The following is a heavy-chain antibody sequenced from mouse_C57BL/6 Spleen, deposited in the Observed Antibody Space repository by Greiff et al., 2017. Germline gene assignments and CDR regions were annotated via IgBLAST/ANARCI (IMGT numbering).Heavy chain of an antibody. CDR1: GFSLTSYG. Sequence: VQLQESGPGLVQPSQSLSITCTVSGFSLTSYGVHWVRQSPGKGLEWLGVIWRGGSTDYNAAFMSRLSITKDNSKSQVFFKMNSLQADDTAIYYCAKDGGVTTRAMDYWGQGTSVTVSS. CDR3: AKDGGVTTRAMDY. V-gene: IGHV2-5*01. D-gene: IGHD2-2*01. CDR2: IWRGGST. J-gene: IGHJ4*01.